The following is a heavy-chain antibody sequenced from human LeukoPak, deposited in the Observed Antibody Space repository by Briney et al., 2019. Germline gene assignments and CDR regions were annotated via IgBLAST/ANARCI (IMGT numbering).Heavy chain of an antibody. D-gene: IGHD5-12*01. Sequence: ASVKVSCKASGGTFSSYAISWVRQAPGQGLEWMGRINPDSGGTNYAQKFQGRVTMTRDTSISTAYMELSRLRSDDTAVYYCASGYEDYWGQGTLVTVTS. CDR1: GGTFSSYA. CDR2: INPDSGGT. J-gene: IGHJ4*02. V-gene: IGHV1-2*06. CDR3: ASGYEDY.